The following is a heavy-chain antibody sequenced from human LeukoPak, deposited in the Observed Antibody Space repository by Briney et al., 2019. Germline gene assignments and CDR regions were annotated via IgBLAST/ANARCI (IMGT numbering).Heavy chain of an antibody. D-gene: IGHD3-3*01. CDR3: ARADVITIWFDP. Sequence: SQTLSLTCTVSGGSISSGDYYWSWIRQPPGKGLEWIGYIYYSGSTYYNPSHKSRVTISVDTSKNQFSLKLSSVTAADTAVYYCARADVITIWFDPWGQGTLVTVSS. V-gene: IGHV4-30-4*01. CDR1: GGSISSGDYY. CDR2: IYYSGST. J-gene: IGHJ5*02.